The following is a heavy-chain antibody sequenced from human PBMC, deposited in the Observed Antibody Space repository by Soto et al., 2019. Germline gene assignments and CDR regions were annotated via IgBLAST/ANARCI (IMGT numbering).Heavy chain of an antibody. CDR2: VSSRGTIT. J-gene: IGHJ6*02. Sequence: GGSLRLSCAASGFTFSDYYMSWIRQAPGKGLEWVSYVSSRGTITSYADSVKGRFTISRDNSKNTLYLQMNSLRAEDTALYYCAKGRSYYYYYGVDVWGQGTTVTVSS. V-gene: IGHV3-11*01. CDR1: GFTFSDYY. CDR3: AKGRSYYYYYGVDV.